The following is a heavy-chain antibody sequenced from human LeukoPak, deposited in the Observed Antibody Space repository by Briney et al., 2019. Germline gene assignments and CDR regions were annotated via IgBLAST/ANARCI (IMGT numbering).Heavy chain of an antibody. CDR3: AREVVPAAMYWYFDL. V-gene: IGHV4-38-2*02. Sequence: KPSETLSLTCAVSGYSISSGYYWGWIRQPPGKGLEWIGSIYHSGNTYYNPSLKSRVTISVDTSKNQFSLKLSSVTAADTAVYYCAREVVPAAMYWYFDLWGRGTLVTVSS. J-gene: IGHJ2*01. CDR1: GYSISSGYY. D-gene: IGHD2-2*01. CDR2: IYHSGNT.